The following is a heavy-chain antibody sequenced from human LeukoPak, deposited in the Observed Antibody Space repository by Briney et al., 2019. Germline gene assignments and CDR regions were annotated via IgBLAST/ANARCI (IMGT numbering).Heavy chain of an antibody. CDR2: ISGSGYST. Sequence: GRSLRPSCVVSGFAFSGFSMSWVRQAPGKGLEWVSAISGSGYSTYYVASVRGRFTISRDNSKNTLYLQMSSLRAEDTAVYYCAKGGEWLVSSAFYYYYMDVWGKGTTVTISS. D-gene: IGHD5-12*01. CDR1: GFAFSGFS. J-gene: IGHJ6*03. CDR3: AKGGEWLVSSAFYYYYMDV. V-gene: IGHV3-23*01.